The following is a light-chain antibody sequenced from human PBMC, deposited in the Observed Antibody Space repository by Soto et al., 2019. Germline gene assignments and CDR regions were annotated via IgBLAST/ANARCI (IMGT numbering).Light chain of an antibody. V-gene: IGKV1-9*01. CDR1: QGISSY. CDR2: AAS. Sequence: IQLTQSPSSLSASVGDRVAITCRASQGISSYLAWYQQKPEKAPKLLIYAASTLQSGVPSRFSGSGSVTDFTLTISSLQPEDFATYYCQQLNSYPITFGQGTRLEIK. CDR3: QQLNSYPIT. J-gene: IGKJ5*01.